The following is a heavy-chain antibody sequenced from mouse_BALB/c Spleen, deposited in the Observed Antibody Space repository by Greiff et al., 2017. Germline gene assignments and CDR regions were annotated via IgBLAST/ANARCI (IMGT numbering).Heavy chain of an antibody. V-gene: IGHV5-17*02. CDR2: ISSGSSTI. CDR1: GFTFSSFG. J-gene: IGHJ4*01. D-gene: IGHD1-1*01. CDR3: ARSGNYYYGSNAMDY. Sequence: VNLVESGGGLVQPGGSRKLSCAASGFTFSSFGMHWVRQAPEKGLEWVAYISSGSSTIYYADTVKGRFTISRDNPKNTLFLQMTSLRSEDTAMYYCARSGNYYYGSNAMDYWGQGTSVTVSS.